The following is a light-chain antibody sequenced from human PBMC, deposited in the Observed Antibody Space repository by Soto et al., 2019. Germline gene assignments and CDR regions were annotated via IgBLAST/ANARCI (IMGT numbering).Light chain of an antibody. CDR1: TGPVTTGHY. Sequence: QAVVIQEPSLTVSPGGTVTLTCGSSTGPVTTGHYPYWFQQKPGQAPRTLIYDTNNKQSWTPARFSGSLLGGKGALTLSGAQPEDEADYYCLLTYSGFRMLGGGTKLTVL. CDR2: DTN. V-gene: IGLV7-46*01. J-gene: IGLJ2*01. CDR3: LLTYSGFRM.